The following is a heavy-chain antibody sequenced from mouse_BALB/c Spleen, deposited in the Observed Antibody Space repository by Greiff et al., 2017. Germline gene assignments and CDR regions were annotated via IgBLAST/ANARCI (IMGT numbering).Heavy chain of an antibody. J-gene: IGHJ2*01. V-gene: IGHV1-7*01. CDR3: ARWGFDY. Sequence: VQGVESGAELAKPGASVKMSCKASGYTFTSYWMHWVKKRPGQGLEWIGYINPSTGYTEYNQKFKDKATLTADKSSSTAYMQLSSLTSEDSAVYYCARWGFDYWGQGTTLTVSS. CDR2: INPSTGYT. CDR1: GYTFTSYW.